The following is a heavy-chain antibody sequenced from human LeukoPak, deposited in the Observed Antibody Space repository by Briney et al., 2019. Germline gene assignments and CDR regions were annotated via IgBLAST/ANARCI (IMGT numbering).Heavy chain of an antibody. J-gene: IGHJ6*04. CDR2: ISSNGSTT. CDR1: GFTFSSYE. Sequence: PGGSLRLSCAASGFTFSSYEMHWVRQAPGKGLEWVSYISSNGSTTYYADSVKGRFTISRDNAKNSLYLQMNSLRAEDTAVYYCAELGITMIGGVWGKGTTVTISS. V-gene: IGHV3-48*03. CDR3: AELGITMIGGV. D-gene: IGHD3-10*02.